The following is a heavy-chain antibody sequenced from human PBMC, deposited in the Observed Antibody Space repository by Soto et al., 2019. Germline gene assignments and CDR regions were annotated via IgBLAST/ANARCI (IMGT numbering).Heavy chain of an antibody. CDR2: IYYSGST. V-gene: IGHV4-39*01. D-gene: IGHD7-27*01. CDR1: GGSISSSSYY. J-gene: IGHJ5*02. Sequence: SETLSLTCTVSGGSISSSSYYWGWIRQPPGKGLEWIGSIYYSGSTYYNPSLKSRVTISVDTSKNQFSLKLSSVTAADTAVYYCARVEATRLGMGSYNWFDPWGQGTLVTVSS. CDR3: ARVEATRLGMGSYNWFDP.